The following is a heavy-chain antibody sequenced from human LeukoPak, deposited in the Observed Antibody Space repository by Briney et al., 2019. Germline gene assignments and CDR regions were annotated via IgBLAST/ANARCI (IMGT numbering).Heavy chain of an antibody. CDR1: SGSIRSSSYY. CDR3: ATANFYFQY. J-gene: IGHJ1*01. V-gene: IGHV4-39*01. Sequence: SETLSLTCTVSSGSIRSSSYYWGWIRQPPGKGLEWIGSIFYSGSTYYNPSLKSRVTMSVDTSKNQFSLKLSSVTAADTAVYHCATANFYFQYWGQSTLVTVSS. D-gene: IGHD2-8*01. CDR2: IFYSGST.